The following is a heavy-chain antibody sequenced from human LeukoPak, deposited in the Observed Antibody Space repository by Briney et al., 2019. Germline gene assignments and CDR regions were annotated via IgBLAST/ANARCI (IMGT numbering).Heavy chain of an antibody. J-gene: IGHJ4*02. Sequence: SETLSLTCTVSGYSISSGYYWGWIRQPPGKGLEWIGSIYHSGSTYYNPSLKSRVTISVDKSKNQFSLKLSSVTAADTAVYYCARDKGIVGAMGYFDYWGQGTLVTVSS. CDR2: IYHSGST. CDR1: GYSISSGYY. V-gene: IGHV4-38-2*02. CDR3: ARDKGIVGAMGYFDY. D-gene: IGHD1-26*01.